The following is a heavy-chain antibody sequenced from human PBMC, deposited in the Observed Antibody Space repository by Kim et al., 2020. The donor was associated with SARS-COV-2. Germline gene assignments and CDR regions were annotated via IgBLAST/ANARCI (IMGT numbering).Heavy chain of an antibody. V-gene: IGHV3-23*01. J-gene: IGHJ4*01. Sequence: GGSLRLSCAAAGFTFGGSGMSWVRQAPGKGLEWVSYISGGGDSTYYADSGKGRFTISRDNSKNTLYLQMNSLRPEDTAIYYCASVMTDKYGFKHYLEYLG. CDR3: ASVMTDKYGFKHYLEY. D-gene: IGHD2-8*01. CDR2: ISGGGDST. CDR1: GFTFGGSG.